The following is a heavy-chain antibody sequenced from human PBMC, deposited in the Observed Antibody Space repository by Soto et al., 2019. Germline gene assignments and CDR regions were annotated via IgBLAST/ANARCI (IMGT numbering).Heavy chain of an antibody. CDR2: MNPYSGNT. V-gene: IGHV1-8*01. CDR3: ARRKERSGPHYFDY. J-gene: IGHJ4*02. D-gene: IGHD6-25*01. Sequence: ASVKVSCKASGYTFTTYDISWVRQATGQGLEWMGWMNPYSGNTGYAQKFQGRVTVTRNTSISTVYMELSGLRPDDTAVYYCARRKERSGPHYFDYWGQGSQVTVSS. CDR1: GYTFTTYD.